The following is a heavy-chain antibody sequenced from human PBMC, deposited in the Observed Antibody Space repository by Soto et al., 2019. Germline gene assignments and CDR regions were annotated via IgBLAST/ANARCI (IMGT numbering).Heavy chain of an antibody. J-gene: IGHJ5*01. CDR2: IYYSGST. D-gene: IGHD6-13*01. Sequence: SETLSLTCTVSGGSISSSSYYWGWIRQPPGKGLEWIGSIYYSGSTYYNPSLKSRVTISVDTSKNQFSLKLSSVTAADTAVYYCARHISGYSSSWYWFDPWGQGTTVTVSP. V-gene: IGHV4-39*01. CDR1: GGSISSSSYY. CDR3: ARHISGYSSSWYWFDP.